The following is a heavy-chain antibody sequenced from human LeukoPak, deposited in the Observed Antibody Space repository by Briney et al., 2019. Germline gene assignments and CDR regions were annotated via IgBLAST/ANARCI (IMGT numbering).Heavy chain of an antibody. Sequence: PGRSLRLSCAASGSTFSSYGMHWVRQAPGKGLEWVAVIWYDGSNKYYADSVKGRFTISRDNSKNTLYLQMNSLRAEDTAVYYCAKDSKNAYDFWSGDNWFDPWGQGTLVTVSS. CDR2: IWYDGSNK. D-gene: IGHD3-3*01. J-gene: IGHJ5*02. CDR1: GSTFSSYG. V-gene: IGHV3-33*06. CDR3: AKDSKNAYDFWSGDNWFDP.